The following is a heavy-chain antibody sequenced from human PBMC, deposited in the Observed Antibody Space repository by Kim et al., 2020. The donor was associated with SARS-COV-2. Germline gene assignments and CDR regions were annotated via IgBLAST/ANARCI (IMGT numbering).Heavy chain of an antibody. D-gene: IGHD2-15*01. CDR3: ARSLGYCSGGSCYSDSGWFDP. J-gene: IGHJ5*02. CDR1: GYSISSGYY. CDR2: IYHSGST. Sequence: SETLSLTCTVSGYSISSGYYWGWIRQPPGKGLEWIGSIYHSGSTYYNPSLKSRVTISVDTSKNQFSLKLSSVTAADTAVYYCARSLGYCSGGSCYSDSGWFDPWGQGTLVTVSS. V-gene: IGHV4-38-2*02.